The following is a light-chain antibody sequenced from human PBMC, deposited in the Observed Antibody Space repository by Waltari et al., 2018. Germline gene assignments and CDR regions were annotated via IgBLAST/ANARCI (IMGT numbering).Light chain of an antibody. CDR1: TPNTAAASD. J-gene: IGLJ2*01. Sequence: QSVLTQPPSVSGAPGQRVTISPTPTTPNTAAASDAHWSQQLPGTAPKLLIYGTSNRPSGVPDRFSGSKAGTSASLAITGLQAEDGADYYCQSYDSSLSGSVFGGGTKLTVL. CDR3: QSYDSSLSGSV. V-gene: IGLV1-40*01. CDR2: GTS.